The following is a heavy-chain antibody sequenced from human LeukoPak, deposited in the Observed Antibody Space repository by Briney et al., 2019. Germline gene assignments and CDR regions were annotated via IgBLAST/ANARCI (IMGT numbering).Heavy chain of an antibody. V-gene: IGHV4-59*08. Sequence: SETLSLTCTVSGGSISSYYWSWIRQPPGKGLEWTGYIYYSGSTNYNPSLNSRVTISVDTSKNQFSLRLSSVTAADTAIYYCARAVSGRFDYWGQGALVTVSS. CDR1: GGSISSYY. D-gene: IGHD6-19*01. CDR3: ARAVSGRFDY. CDR2: IYYSGST. J-gene: IGHJ4*02.